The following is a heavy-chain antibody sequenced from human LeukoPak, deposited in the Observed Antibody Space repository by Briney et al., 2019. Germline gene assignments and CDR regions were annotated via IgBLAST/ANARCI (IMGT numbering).Heavy chain of an antibody. D-gene: IGHD3-3*01. Sequence: GGSLRLSCAASGFTFSSYAMSGVRQAPGKGLEWVSAISGSGGSTYYADSVKGRFTISRDNSKNTLYLQMNGLRAEDTAVYYCAKSFGVVTEPFDYWGQGTLVTVSS. V-gene: IGHV3-23*01. CDR2: ISGSGGST. J-gene: IGHJ4*02. CDR1: GFTFSSYA. CDR3: AKSFGVVTEPFDY.